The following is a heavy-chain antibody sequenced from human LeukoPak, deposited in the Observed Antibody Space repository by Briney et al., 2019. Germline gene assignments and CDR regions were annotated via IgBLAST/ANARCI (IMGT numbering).Heavy chain of an antibody. Sequence: ASVKVSCKTSGYSFTDYYMHWVRQATGQGLEGMGWINPSSGGTSSAQKFQGRVTTTKDTSITTVYLQVRRLTSDDTAVYYCARADRFHGGPYLIGPWGQGTLVTVSS. CDR1: GYSFTDYY. CDR3: ARADRFHGGPYLIGP. J-gene: IGHJ5*02. D-gene: IGHD2-21*01. V-gene: IGHV1-2*02. CDR2: INPSSGGT.